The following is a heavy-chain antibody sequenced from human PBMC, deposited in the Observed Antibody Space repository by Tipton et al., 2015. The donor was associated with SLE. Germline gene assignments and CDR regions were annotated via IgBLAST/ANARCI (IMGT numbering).Heavy chain of an antibody. J-gene: IGHJ3*02. CDR2: IYYSGST. CDR3: ARMGIGVYAVDI. D-gene: IGHD3-10*01. CDR1: VVSISSYY. V-gene: IGHV4-59*12. Sequence: TLSLTCTVSVVSISSYYWSWIRQPPGKGLEWIGYIYYSGSTNYNPSLKSRVTISVDTSKNQFSLKLSSVTAADTAVYYCARMGIGVYAVDIWGQGTMVTVSS.